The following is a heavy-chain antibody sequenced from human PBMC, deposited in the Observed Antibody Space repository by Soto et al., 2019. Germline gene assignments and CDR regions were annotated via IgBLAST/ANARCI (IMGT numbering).Heavy chain of an antibody. J-gene: IGHJ6*02. V-gene: IGHV3-30*18. CDR3: VKGTEQYYHYVMDV. CDR2: ISYDGNIK. Sequence: GGSLRLSCAASGFTFSNFGMHWVRQAPGKGLEWVASISYDGNIKYSADSVKGRFTISRDNSKNTLYLQMNSLRSEDTAVYYCVKGTEQYYHYVMDVWGQGTTVTVSS. CDR1: GFTFSNFG.